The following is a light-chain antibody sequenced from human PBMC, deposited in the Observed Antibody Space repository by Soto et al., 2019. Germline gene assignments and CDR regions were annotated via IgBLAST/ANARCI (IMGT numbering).Light chain of an antibody. CDR2: DVS. CDR1: SSDVGGYNY. CDR3: SSYTTSNTRQIV. J-gene: IGLJ1*01. V-gene: IGLV2-14*03. Sequence: QSALTQPASVSGSPGQSITISCTGTSSDVGGYNYVSWYQHHPGKAPKLIIYDVSNRPSGVSNRFSGSKSGNTASLTISGLQPEDEAYYYCSSYTTSNTRQIVFGTGTNVTVL.